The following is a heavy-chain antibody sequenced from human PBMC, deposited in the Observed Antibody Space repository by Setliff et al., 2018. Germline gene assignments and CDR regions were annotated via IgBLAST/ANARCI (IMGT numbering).Heavy chain of an antibody. Sequence: QSGGSLRLSCAASGFTFSTYWMSWVRQAPGKGLEWVANIKQDGSEKYYVDSVKGRFSISRDNTKNSLYLQMNSLRAEDTAVYYCARDPFGNPVFDPWGQGTLVTVSS. V-gene: IGHV3-7*01. CDR3: ARDPFGNPVFDP. CDR1: GFTFSTYW. CDR2: IKQDGSEK. J-gene: IGHJ5*02. D-gene: IGHD3-10*01.